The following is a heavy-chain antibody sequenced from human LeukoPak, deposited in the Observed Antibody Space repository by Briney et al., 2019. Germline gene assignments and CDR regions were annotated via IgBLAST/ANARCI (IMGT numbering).Heavy chain of an antibody. Sequence: ASVKVSCKASGYTFTGHYVHWLRQAPGQGLEWMAWINPNSSVTNYAQKFQGRVTMTRDTSISTAYMELSRLRSDDTAVYYCASSIVYCSSTSCYFNWGQGTLVTVSS. CDR3: ASSIVYCSSTSCYFN. CDR1: GYTFTGHY. J-gene: IGHJ4*02. V-gene: IGHV1-2*02. D-gene: IGHD2-2*01. CDR2: INPNSSVT.